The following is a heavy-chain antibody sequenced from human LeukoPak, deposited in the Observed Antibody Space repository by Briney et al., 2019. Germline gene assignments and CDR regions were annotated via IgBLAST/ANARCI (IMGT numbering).Heavy chain of an antibody. Sequence: GGSLRLSCAASGFTFSSYALHWVRQAPGKGLEWVAVISYDGSSKYYADSVKGRFTISRDNSKNTLYLQMNSLKIEDTAVYYCAKTLPSRWYNFDYWGQGTLVTVSS. CDR2: ISYDGSSK. J-gene: IGHJ4*02. V-gene: IGHV3-30*18. D-gene: IGHD6-19*01. CDR3: AKTLPSRWYNFDY. CDR1: GFTFSSYA.